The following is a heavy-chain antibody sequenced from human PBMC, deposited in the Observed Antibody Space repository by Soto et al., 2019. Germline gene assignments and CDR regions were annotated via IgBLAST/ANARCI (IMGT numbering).Heavy chain of an antibody. CDR2: INPNSGGT. CDR3: ARDTGDYYESSGTLNFDI. V-gene: IGHV1-2*02. J-gene: IGHJ3*02. Sequence: ASVKVSCKASGYTFTGYYMHWERQAPGQGLEWMGWINPNSGGTNYAQKFQGRVTMTRDTSISTAYMELSRLRSGDTAVYYCARDTGDYYESSGTLNFDIWGQGTMVTVSS. D-gene: IGHD3-22*01. CDR1: GYTFTGYY.